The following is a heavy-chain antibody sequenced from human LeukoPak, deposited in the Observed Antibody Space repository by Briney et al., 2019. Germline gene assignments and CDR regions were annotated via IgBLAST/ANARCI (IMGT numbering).Heavy chain of an antibody. CDR3: ARGPYYYDTKYFQH. Sequence: GASVKVSCKASGYTLTGYYMHWVRQAPGQGLEWMGRINPNSGGTNYAQKFQGRVTMTRDTSISTAYMELSRLRSDDTAVYYCARGPYYYDTKYFQHWGQGTLVTVSS. V-gene: IGHV1-2*06. CDR1: GYTLTGYY. D-gene: IGHD3-22*01. CDR2: INPNSGGT. J-gene: IGHJ1*01.